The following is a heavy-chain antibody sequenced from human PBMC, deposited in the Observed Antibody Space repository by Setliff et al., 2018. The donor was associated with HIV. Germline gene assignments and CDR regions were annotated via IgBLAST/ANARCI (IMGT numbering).Heavy chain of an antibody. D-gene: IGHD3-22*01. CDR2: IFYSGST. Sequence: SETLSLTCTVSGGSISSSGYYWGWIRQPPGKGLEWIGSIFYSGSTYYNPSLKSRVTISVDTSKSLFSLKLGSVTAADTAVYYCARHAGSRGYYPRPFDYWGQGTLVTAPQ. CDR1: GGSISSSGYY. J-gene: IGHJ4*02. CDR3: ARHAGSRGYYPRPFDY. V-gene: IGHV4-39*01.